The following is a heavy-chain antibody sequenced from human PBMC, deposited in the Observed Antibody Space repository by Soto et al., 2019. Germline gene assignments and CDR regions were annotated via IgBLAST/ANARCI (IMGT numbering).Heavy chain of an antibody. CDR1: GYTFTSYY. Sequence: ASVKVSCKASGYTFTSYYMHWVRQAPGQGLEWMGIINPSGGSTSYAQKFQGRVTMARDTSTSTVYMELSSLRSEDTAVYYCARDYGDYDFDYWGQGTLVTVSS. CDR3: ARDYGDYDFDY. CDR2: INPSGGST. V-gene: IGHV1-46*03. J-gene: IGHJ4*02. D-gene: IGHD4-17*01.